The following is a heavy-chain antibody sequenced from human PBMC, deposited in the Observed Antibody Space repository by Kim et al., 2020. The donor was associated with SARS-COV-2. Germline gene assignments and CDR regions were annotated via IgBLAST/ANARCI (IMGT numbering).Heavy chain of an antibody. CDR3: AAAISYYYYYGMDV. CDR1: GYTFTSYA. J-gene: IGHJ6*02. D-gene: IGHD5-12*01. Sequence: ASVKVSCKASGYTFTSYAMHWVRQAPGQRLEWMGWINAGNGNTKYSQKFQGRVTITRDTSASTAYMELSSLRSEDTAVYYCAAAISYYYYYGMDVWGQGTTVTVSS. V-gene: IGHV1-3*01. CDR2: INAGNGNT.